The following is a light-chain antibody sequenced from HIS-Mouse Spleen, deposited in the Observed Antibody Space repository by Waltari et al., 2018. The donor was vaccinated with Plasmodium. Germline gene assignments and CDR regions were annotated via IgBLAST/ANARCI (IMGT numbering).Light chain of an antibody. CDR3: YSTDSSGNHRV. CDR2: EDS. Sequence: SYELTQPPSVPVSPGQTARITCSVEALPIKYDYWYQQKSGQAPVLVIYEDSKRPSGIPERFSGSSSGTMATLTISGAQVEDEADYYCYSTDSSGNHRVFGGGTKLTVL. J-gene: IGLJ3*02. V-gene: IGLV3-10*01. CDR1: ALPIKY.